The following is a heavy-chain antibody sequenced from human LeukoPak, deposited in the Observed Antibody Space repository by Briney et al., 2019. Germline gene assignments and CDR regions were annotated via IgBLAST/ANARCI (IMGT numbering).Heavy chain of an antibody. CDR2: ISYDGSNK. J-gene: IGHJ4*02. CDR1: GFTFSSYG. D-gene: IGHD3-3*01. V-gene: IGHV3-30*18. CDR3: AKDDYDFWSGYPFRALDY. Sequence: GGSLRLSCAASGFTFSSYGMHWVRQAPGKGLERVAVISYDGSNKYYADSVKGRFTISRDNSKNTLYLQMNSLRAEDTAVYYCAKDDYDFWSGYPFRALDYWGQGTLVTVSS.